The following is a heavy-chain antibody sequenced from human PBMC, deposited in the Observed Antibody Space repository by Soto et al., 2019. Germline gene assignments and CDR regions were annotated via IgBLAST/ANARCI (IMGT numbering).Heavy chain of an antibody. CDR3: ARRGFSNSPVFWFDP. CDR1: GGTFSSYA. Sequence: ASVKVSCKASGGTFSSYAISWVRQAPGQGLEWMGGIIPIFGTANYAQKFQGRVTITADESTSTAYMELSSLRSEDTAVYYCARRGFSNSPVFWFDPWGQGTLVTVSS. J-gene: IGHJ5*02. CDR2: IIPIFGTA. D-gene: IGHD4-4*01. V-gene: IGHV1-69*13.